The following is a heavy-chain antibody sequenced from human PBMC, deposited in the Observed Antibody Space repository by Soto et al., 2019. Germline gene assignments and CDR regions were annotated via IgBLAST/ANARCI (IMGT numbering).Heavy chain of an antibody. V-gene: IGHV3-30-3*01. Sequence: QVQLVESGGGVVQPGRSLRLSCAASGFTFSSYAIHWVRQAPGKGLEWVAVISYDGSNEYYADAVKGRFTISRDNYKNTLYLQMNSLRAEDTAMYYCASAGVWVTMIVAAFDIWGQGTMVTVSS. CDR3: ASAGVWVTMIVAAFDI. CDR2: ISYDGSNE. CDR1: GFTFSSYA. J-gene: IGHJ3*02. D-gene: IGHD3-22*01.